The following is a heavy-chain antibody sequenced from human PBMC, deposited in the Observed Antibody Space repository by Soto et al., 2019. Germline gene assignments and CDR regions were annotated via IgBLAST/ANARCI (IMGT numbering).Heavy chain of an antibody. J-gene: IGHJ3*02. CDR3: ASSYGSGDRDAFDI. V-gene: IGHV5-51*01. CDR2: IYPGDSDT. CDR1: GYSFTSYW. Sequence: VESLKIPRNGSGYSFTSYWILRVRQMPGKGLEWMGIIYPGDSDTSYSPSFQGQVTISADKSISTAYLQWSSLKASDTAMYYCASSYGSGDRDAFDIWGQGTMVTVSS. D-gene: IGHD3-10*01.